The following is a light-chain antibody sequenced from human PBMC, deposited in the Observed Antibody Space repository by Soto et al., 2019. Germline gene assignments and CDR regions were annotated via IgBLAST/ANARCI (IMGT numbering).Light chain of an antibody. J-gene: IGLJ1*01. V-gene: IGLV2-14*03. CDR3: CSYTTSSTYV. Sequence: QSVLTQPASVSGSPGQSIAISCTGTSSDVGGYNYVSWYQQHPGKAPKLMIYDVSNRPSGVSNRFSGSKSGNTASLTISGLQAEDEADYYCCSYTTSSTYVSGTGTKVTVL. CDR2: DVS. CDR1: SSDVGGYNY.